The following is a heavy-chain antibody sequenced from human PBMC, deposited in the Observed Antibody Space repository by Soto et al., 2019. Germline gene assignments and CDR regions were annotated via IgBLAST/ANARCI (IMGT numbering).Heavy chain of an antibody. D-gene: IGHD3-10*01. J-gene: IGHJ5*02. V-gene: IGHV1-69*01. CDR2: IIPIFGTA. CDR3: AREGYYYGSGAPPRRWFDP. CDR1: GGTFSSYA. Sequence: QVQLVQSGAEVKKPGSSVKVSCKASGGTFSSYAISWVRQAPGQGLEWMGGIIPIFGTANYAQKFQGRVTITADESTSTAYMELSSLRSEDTAVYYCAREGYYYGSGAPPRRWFDPWGQGTLVTVSS.